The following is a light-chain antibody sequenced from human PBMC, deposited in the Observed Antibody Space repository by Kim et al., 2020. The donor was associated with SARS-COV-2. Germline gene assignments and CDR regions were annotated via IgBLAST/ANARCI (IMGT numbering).Light chain of an antibody. V-gene: IGKV1-8*01. CDR1: QNIASN. J-gene: IGKJ3*01. Sequence: ASTGDRVTITCRASQNIASNLAWYQQKPGKAPKLLTFGASTLQSGVPSRFSGSGSGTEFTLTISCLQSEDFATYYCQQFYTYPVTFGPGTKVDIK. CDR3: QQFYTYPVT. CDR2: GAS.